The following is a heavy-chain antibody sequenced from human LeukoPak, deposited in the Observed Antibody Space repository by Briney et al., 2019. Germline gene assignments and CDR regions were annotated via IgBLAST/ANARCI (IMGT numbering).Heavy chain of an antibody. CDR1: GFTYSSYA. CDR3: ARGPGLFPYFDY. D-gene: IGHD3/OR15-3a*01. CDR2: ISSSGSTI. Sequence: GGSLRLSCAASGFTYSSYAMSWVRQAPGRGLEWISYISSSGSTIFYADSLKGRFTISRDNAKNSLYLQMNSLRADDTAVYYCARGPGLFPYFDYWGQGTLVTVSS. J-gene: IGHJ4*02. V-gene: IGHV3-48*03.